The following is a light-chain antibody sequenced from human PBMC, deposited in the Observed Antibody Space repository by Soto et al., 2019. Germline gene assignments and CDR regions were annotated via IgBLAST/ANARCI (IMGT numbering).Light chain of an antibody. V-gene: IGKV3D-15*01. CDR3: QQHNQWPIT. J-gene: IGKJ5*01. CDR1: QSAGNL. Sequence: EIVMTQSPAPLSVSPGQRASLSCRASQSAGNLLAWYQQKTGQAPRILIYYISTRATGIPARFSGSGSGTELNLTINSLQSEDSAVYYCQQHNQWPITFGQGTRLEIK. CDR2: YIS.